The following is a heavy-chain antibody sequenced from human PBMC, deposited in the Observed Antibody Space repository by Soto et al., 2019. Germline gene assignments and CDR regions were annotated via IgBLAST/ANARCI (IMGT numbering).Heavy chain of an antibody. V-gene: IGHV4-34*01. CDR3: ARRRWGILTGYSAHYFDY. Sequence: SETLSLTCAVYGGSFSGYYWSWIRQPPGKGLEWIGEINHSGSTNYNPSLKSRVTISVDTSKNQFSLKLSSVTAADTAVYYCARRRWGILTGYSAHYFDYWGQGTLVTVSS. CDR1: GGSFSGYY. J-gene: IGHJ4*02. CDR2: INHSGST. D-gene: IGHD3-9*01.